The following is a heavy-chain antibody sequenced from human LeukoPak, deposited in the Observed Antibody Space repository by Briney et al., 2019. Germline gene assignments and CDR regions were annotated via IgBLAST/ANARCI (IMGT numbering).Heavy chain of an antibody. V-gene: IGHV3-23*01. D-gene: IGHD3-10*01. CDR1: GFTFSRYG. CDR3: ARDLGITMAFDY. CDR2: ISGNGGST. J-gene: IGHJ4*02. Sequence: GGSLRLSCAASGFTFSRYGMNWVRQAPGKGLEWVSMISGNGGSTYYADSLRGRFTTSRDNSKNTLYLQMNSLRAEDTAVYYCARDLGITMAFDYWGQGTLVTVSS.